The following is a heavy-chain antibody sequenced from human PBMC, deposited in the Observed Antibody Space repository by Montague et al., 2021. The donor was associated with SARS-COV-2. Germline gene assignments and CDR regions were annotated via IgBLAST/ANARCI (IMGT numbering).Heavy chain of an antibody. V-gene: IGHV4-59*01. CDR2: IYYSGST. CDR3: ARVGVITTWFYFDY. D-gene: IGHD3-22*01. CDR1: GGSISSNY. J-gene: IGHJ4*02. Sequence: SETLSLTCTVSGGSISSNYWSWIRQPPGKGLEWIGYIYYSGSTNYNPSLKSRVTISVDTSKNQFSLKLSSVTAADTAVYYCARVGVITTWFYFDYWGQGTLVTASS.